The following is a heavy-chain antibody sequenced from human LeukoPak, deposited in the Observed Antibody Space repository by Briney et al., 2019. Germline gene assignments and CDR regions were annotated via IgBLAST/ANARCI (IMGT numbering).Heavy chain of an antibody. Sequence: GGSPRLSCAASRFAFSRHWMTWVRQAPGKGPEWVANIKEDGNKKNYVDSVKGRFTISRDNAKNSLYLQMNNLRAEDTAVYYCATPLDYYDSDNYHRGGDWGQGTLVTVSS. D-gene: IGHD3-22*01. CDR2: IKEDGNKK. J-gene: IGHJ4*02. V-gene: IGHV3-7*03. CDR1: RFAFSRHW. CDR3: ATPLDYYDSDNYHRGGD.